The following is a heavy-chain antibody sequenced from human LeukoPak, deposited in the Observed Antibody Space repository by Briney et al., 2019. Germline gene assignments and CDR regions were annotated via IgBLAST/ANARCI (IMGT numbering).Heavy chain of an antibody. Sequence: GGSLRLSCVASGFTFSSYTMNWVRQAPGKGLEWLSSVSRSSNYIYYADSVKGRFTVSRDNAKNSLFLQVNSLRVEDTATYYCAQDRPQHDVANVWHWGGIDPWGQGTLVIVSS. CDR3: AQDRPQHDVANVWHWGGIDP. CDR2: VSRSSNYI. D-gene: IGHD3-16*01. J-gene: IGHJ5*02. CDR1: GFTFSSYT. V-gene: IGHV3-21*01.